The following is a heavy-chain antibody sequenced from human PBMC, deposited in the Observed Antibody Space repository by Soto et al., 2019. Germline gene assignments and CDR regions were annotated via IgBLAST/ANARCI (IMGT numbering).Heavy chain of an antibody. CDR1: GFNFSSYG. CDR2: IWNDGSNE. J-gene: IGHJ4*02. CDR3: ARDPTDSGGSSDS. V-gene: IGHV3-33*01. Sequence: QVQWVESGGGVVQPGGSLRLSCEASGFNFSSYGIHWVRQAPGKGLEWVAIIWNDGSNEYYADSVKGRFTISRDNSKNTVYLQVSKLRAEDTAVYFCARDPTDSGGSSDSWGQGRLVTVSS. D-gene: IGHD3-22*01.